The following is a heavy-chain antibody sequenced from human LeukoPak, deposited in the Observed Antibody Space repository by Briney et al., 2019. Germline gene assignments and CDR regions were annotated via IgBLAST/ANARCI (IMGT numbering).Heavy chain of an antibody. D-gene: IGHD3-22*01. J-gene: IGHJ4*02. CDR2: TYYSGST. CDR3: ARRGITMKGGVAIDY. V-gene: IGHV4-39*01. CDR1: GGSISSSSYY. Sequence: KPSETLSLTCTVSGGSISSSSYYWGWIRQPPGKGLEWIGSTYYSGSTYYNPSLKSRVTISVDTSKNQFSLKLSSVTAADTAVYYCARRGITMKGGVAIDYWGQGTLVTVSS.